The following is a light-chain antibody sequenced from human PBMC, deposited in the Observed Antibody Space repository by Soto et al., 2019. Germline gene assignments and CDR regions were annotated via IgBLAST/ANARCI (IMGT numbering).Light chain of an antibody. CDR1: SSDVGDYNY. CDR3: SSYTSSSTYV. CDR2: EVN. Sequence: QSVLTQPASVSGSPGQSITNSCTGASSDVGDYNYVSWYQHHPGKAPKLLIYEVNNRPSGVSDRFSGSKSGNVASLTISWLQAEDEADYYCSSYTSSSTYVFGTGTKVTVL. J-gene: IGLJ1*01. V-gene: IGLV2-14*01.